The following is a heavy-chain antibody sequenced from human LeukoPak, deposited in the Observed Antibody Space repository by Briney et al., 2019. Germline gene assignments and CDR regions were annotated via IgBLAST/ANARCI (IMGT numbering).Heavy chain of an antibody. CDR2: IYDTGSS. J-gene: IGHJ5*02. D-gene: IGHD2/OR15-2a*01. V-gene: IGHV4-59*01. Sequence: PSETLSLTCTVSGASLSGYYWNWIRQSPGKGLEWIAFIYDTGSSNYNPSLRSRVTISVDTSKNQFSLKLKSVTAADTAVYYCAGNRNALGDINWLDPWGQGTLVTVSS. CDR1: GASLSGYY. CDR3: AGNRNALGDINWLDP.